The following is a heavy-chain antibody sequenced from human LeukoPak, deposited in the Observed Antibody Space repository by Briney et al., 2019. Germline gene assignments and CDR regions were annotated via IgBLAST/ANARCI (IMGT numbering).Heavy chain of an antibody. Sequence: RASVKVSCKASGSTFTSYGINWVRQATGQGLEWMGWINPNSGNTGYAQKFQGRVTMTRNTSISTAYMELSSLRSEDTAVYYSAREASVLRYFDWLSCWGQGTLVTVSS. CDR2: INPNSGNT. D-gene: IGHD3-9*01. J-gene: IGHJ4*02. V-gene: IGHV1-8*01. CDR1: GSTFTSYG. CDR3: AREASVLRYFDWLSC.